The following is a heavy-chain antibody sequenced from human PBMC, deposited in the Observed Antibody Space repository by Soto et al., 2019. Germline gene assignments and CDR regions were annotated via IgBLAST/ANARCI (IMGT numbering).Heavy chain of an antibody. CDR2: IYYSGST. V-gene: IGHV4-39*01. D-gene: IGHD6-6*01. J-gene: IGHJ4*02. CDR3: ARHADGLVPFDY. Sequence: SETLSLTCTVSGGSISSSSYYWGWIRQPPGKGLEWIGSIYYSGSTYYNPTLKSRVTISVDTSKNQFSLKLSSVTAADTAVYYCARHADGLVPFDYWGQGTLVTVSS. CDR1: GGSISSSSYY.